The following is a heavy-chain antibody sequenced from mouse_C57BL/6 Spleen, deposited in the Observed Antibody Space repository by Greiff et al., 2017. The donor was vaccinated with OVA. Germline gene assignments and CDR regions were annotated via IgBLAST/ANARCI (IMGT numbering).Heavy chain of an antibody. Sequence: EVKLVESGPGLAKPSQTLSLTCSVTGYSITSDYWNWIRKFPGNKLEYMGYISSSGSTYYNPSLKSRISITRDTSKNQYYLQLNSVTTDDTATYYCARSLYYSNYPYYFDYWGQGTTLTVSS. J-gene: IGHJ2*01. CDR1: GYSITSDY. CDR3: ARSLYYSNYPYYFDY. V-gene: IGHV3-8*01. CDR2: ISSSGST. D-gene: IGHD2-5*01.